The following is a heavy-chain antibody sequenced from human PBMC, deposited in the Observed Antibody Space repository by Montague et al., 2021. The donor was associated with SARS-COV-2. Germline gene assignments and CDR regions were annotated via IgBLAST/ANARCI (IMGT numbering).Heavy chain of an antibody. CDR3: ARSYGDYRDSYFDY. V-gene: IGHV2-70*01. D-gene: IGHD4-17*01. J-gene: IGHJ4*02. CDR1: GFSLNTSGMC. CDR2: IDWDEDQ. Sequence: PALVKPTQTLTLTCTFSGFSLNTSGMCVSWIRQPPGKALEWLALIDWDEDQYYSTSLKTRLTISKDTSKNQVVLTMTNMDPIDTATYYSARSYGDYRDSYFDYWGQGTLVTVSS.